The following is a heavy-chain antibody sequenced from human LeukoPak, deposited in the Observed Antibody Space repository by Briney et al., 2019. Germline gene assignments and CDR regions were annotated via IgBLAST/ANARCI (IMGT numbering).Heavy chain of an antibody. V-gene: IGHV4-59*01. D-gene: IGHD6-13*01. CDR3: ARDAAGFSSSREFDY. J-gene: IGHJ4*02. CDR1: GGSISSNY. CDR2: IHYSGAT. Sequence: SETLSLTCTVSGGSISSNYWSWIRQPPGKGLEWIGYIHYSGATNYNPSLKSRVTISADTSKNQFSLKLSSVTAADTAMYYCARDAAGFSSSREFDYWGQGTLVTVSS.